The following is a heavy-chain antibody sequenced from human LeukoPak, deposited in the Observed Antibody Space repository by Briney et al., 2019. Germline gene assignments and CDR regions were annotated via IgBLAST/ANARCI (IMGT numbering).Heavy chain of an antibody. CDR1: GFTLSAYA. CDR3: ATYYYDSSGYYYEYYFDY. CDR2: ISYDGSNK. J-gene: IGHJ4*02. V-gene: IGHV3-30*04. Sequence: GGSLRLSCAASGFTLSAYAMHWVRQAPGKGLEWVAVISYDGSNKYYADSVKGRFTISRDNSKNTLYLQMNSLRAEDTAVYYCATYYYDSSGYYYEYYFDYWGQGTLVTVSS. D-gene: IGHD3-22*01.